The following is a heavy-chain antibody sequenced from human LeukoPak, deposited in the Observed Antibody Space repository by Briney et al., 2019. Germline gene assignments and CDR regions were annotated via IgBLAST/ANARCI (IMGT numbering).Heavy chain of an antibody. CDR2: ISGSGGGT. CDR1: GFTFRTYT. D-gene: IGHD4-17*01. J-gene: IGHJ4*02. V-gene: IGHV3-23*01. CDR3: AKYDDGDYTPPCDY. Sequence: TGGSLRLSCAASGFTFRTYTMSWVRQAPGRGLEWVSAISGSGGGTFYADSVKGRFTISRDNSKNTLYLQMNSLRAEDTAIYYCAKYDDGDYTPPCDYWDQGTLVTVSS.